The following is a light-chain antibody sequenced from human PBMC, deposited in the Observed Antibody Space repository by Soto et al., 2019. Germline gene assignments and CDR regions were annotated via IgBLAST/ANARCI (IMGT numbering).Light chain of an antibody. Sequence: EIVLTQSPGTLSLSPGERATLSCRASQSVSSSLAWYQQKPGQAPRLLMYGASRRTTGIPDRFSGSGSGTEFTLTISRLEPEDFAVYYCQQYGSSPRTFGQGTRLEIK. V-gene: IGKV3-20*01. CDR1: QSVSSS. CDR2: GAS. J-gene: IGKJ5*01. CDR3: QQYGSSPRT.